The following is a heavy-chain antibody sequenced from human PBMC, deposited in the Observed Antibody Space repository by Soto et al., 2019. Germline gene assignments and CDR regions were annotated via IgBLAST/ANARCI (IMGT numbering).Heavy chain of an antibody. J-gene: IGHJ5*01. Sequence: QVELVQSGGGVVQPGRSLRLSCAVSGFTFSNYVMEWVRQAPGKWLEWVAVISYDGNNKYYSDSVKCRFTISRDNPKRTLYLEINSPRAEYTAVYYCTRGRRAWDSGRWFDSWGQGTLVAVSS. CDR3: TRGRRAWDSGRWFDS. CDR2: ISYDGNNK. D-gene: IGHD3-10*01. CDR1: GFTFSNYV. V-gene: IGHV3-30-3*01.